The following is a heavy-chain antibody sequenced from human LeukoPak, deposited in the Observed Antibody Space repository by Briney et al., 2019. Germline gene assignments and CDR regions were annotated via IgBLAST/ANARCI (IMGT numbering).Heavy chain of an antibody. CDR3: AKDPTYLARFSLFPFGYFQH. CDR2: ISGSGGST. Sequence: PGGSLRLSCEASGFTFSSYAMSWVRQAPGKGLEWVSAISGSGGSTYYADSVKGRFTISRDNSKNTLYLQMNSLRAEDTAVYYCAKDPTYLARFSLFPFGYFQHWGQGTLVTVSS. J-gene: IGHJ1*01. CDR1: GFTFSSYA. D-gene: IGHD3-10*01. V-gene: IGHV3-23*01.